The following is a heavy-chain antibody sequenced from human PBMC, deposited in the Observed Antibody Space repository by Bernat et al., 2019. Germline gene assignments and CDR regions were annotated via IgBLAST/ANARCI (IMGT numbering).Heavy chain of an antibody. CDR3: TSADDSYFDY. CDR1: GFTFSGST. Sequence: EVQLVESGGGLVQPGGSLKLSCVVSGFTFSGSTMHWVRQASGKGLEWVGRVRSQAKNYATEYAASVKVRFTCSSDDSKKTAYLQMNRLKTEDTAVYYCTSADDSYFDYWGQGTLVTVSS. D-gene: IGHD1-1*01. J-gene: IGHJ4*02. V-gene: IGHV3-73*02. CDR2: VRSQAKNYAT.